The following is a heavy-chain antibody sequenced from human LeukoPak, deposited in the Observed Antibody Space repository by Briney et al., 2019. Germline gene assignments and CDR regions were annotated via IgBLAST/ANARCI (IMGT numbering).Heavy chain of an antibody. Sequence: GGSLRLSCAASGFTFSSYWMHWVRQAPGKGLEWVSTISGSGGSTYYADSVKGRFTISRDNSKNTLYLQMNSLRAEDTAVYYCATKPTYCSSTSCYYYYGMDVWGQGTTVTVSS. CDR2: ISGSGGST. D-gene: IGHD2-2*01. CDR1: GFTFSSYW. V-gene: IGHV3-23*01. CDR3: ATKPTYCSSTSCYYYYGMDV. J-gene: IGHJ6*02.